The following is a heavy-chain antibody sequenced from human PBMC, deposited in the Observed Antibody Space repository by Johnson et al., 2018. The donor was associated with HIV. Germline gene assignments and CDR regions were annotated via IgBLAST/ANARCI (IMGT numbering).Heavy chain of an antibody. V-gene: IGHV3-30-3*01. CDR1: GFTFSIYA. Sequence: QVQLVESGGGVVQPGRSLRLSCAASGFTFSIYAMHWVRQAPGKGLEWVAVISYDGSNKYYADSVKGRFTISRDNSKNTLYLQMNSLRAEDTAVYYCAGVGAAGVDAFDIWGQGTMVTVSS. D-gene: IGHD6-25*01. CDR2: ISYDGSNK. J-gene: IGHJ3*02. CDR3: AGVGAAGVDAFDI.